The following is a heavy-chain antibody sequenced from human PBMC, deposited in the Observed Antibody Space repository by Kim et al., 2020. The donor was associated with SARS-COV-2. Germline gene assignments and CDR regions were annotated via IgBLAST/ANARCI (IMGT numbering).Heavy chain of an antibody. J-gene: IGHJ5*02. V-gene: IGHV4-31*03. Sequence: SETLSLTCTVSGGSIRTGGYYWTWIRQHPGKGLEWMGHIYYSGSTSYNPFLKSRFTISIDTSENQFSLNLSSVTAADTAVYYCARAANYDVLTGYFKGFDPWGQGTLVTVSS. CDR2: IYYSGST. D-gene: IGHD3-9*01. CDR1: GGSIRTGGYY. CDR3: ARAANYDVLTGYFKGFDP.